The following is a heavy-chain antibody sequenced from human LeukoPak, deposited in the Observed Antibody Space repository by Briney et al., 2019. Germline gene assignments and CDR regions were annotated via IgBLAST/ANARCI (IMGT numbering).Heavy chain of an antibody. J-gene: IGHJ4*02. D-gene: IGHD6-13*01. Sequence: GGSLRLSCAASGFTFSTFYMSWVRQAPGKGLEWVASIKHDGSEKYYVDSVKGRFTISRDDAKNSLDLQMNSLRAEDTAVYFCARDRDSSGSWEINFDYWGQGTPVTVSS. CDR2: IKHDGSEK. CDR3: ARDRDSSGSWEINFDY. CDR1: GFTFSTFY. V-gene: IGHV3-7*01.